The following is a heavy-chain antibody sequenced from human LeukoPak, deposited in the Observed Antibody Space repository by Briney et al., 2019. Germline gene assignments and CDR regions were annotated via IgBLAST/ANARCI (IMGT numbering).Heavy chain of an antibody. Sequence: GASVKVSCKASGYTFTSYYMHWVRQAPGQGLEWMGIINPSGGSTSYAQKFQGRVTMTRDTSTSTVYMELSSLRSEDTAVYYCARDQSSGYFTTHPLDYWGQGTLVTVSS. CDR3: ARDQSSGYFTTHPLDY. CDR1: GYTFTSYY. J-gene: IGHJ4*02. D-gene: IGHD3-22*01. CDR2: INPSGGST. V-gene: IGHV1-46*01.